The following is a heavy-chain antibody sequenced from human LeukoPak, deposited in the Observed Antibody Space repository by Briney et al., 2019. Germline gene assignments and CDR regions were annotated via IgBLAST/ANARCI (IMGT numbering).Heavy chain of an antibody. D-gene: IGHD1-1*01. J-gene: IGHJ5*02. Sequence: ASVKVSCKASPYTFNKYYIHWVRQAPGQGPEXXXXXNPSGRSTSYAQQFRGRVTMTRDTSTSTVYMDLSGLRSEDTAVYYCARDSVELERRNWFDPWGQGTLVTVSS. V-gene: IGHV1-46*02. CDR2: XNPSGRST. CDR1: PYTFNKYY. CDR3: ARDSVELERRNWFDP.